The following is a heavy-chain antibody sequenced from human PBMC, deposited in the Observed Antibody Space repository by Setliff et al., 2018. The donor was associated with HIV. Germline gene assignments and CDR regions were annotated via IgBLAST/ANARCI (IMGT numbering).Heavy chain of an antibody. CDR1: GYSFSNHL. CDR2: IYPQDSDT. J-gene: IGHJ3*01. Sequence: PGESLKISCTGSGYSFSNHLIGGVRQMPGRGLEWVAIIYPQDSDTRYSPSFEGHVTISADTSRYTAYLQWRALWASDTAIYYCARHRIDISLLVVQDPGPFDLWGRGTMVTVSS. D-gene: IGHD3-3*02. V-gene: IGHV5-51*01. CDR3: ARHRIDISLLVVQDPGPFDL.